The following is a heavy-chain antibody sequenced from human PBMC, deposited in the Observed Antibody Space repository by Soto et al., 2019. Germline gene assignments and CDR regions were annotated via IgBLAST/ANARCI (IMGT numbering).Heavy chain of an antibody. J-gene: IGHJ4*02. Sequence: EVRLVDSGGGLVQPGGSLRLSCEASGFTLGNSNMNWVRQAPGSGLEWVSFISVSGGATYYADSVKGRFTISRDIARNSLFVQMNSLRHEATAVYYCARSRWDMRSRVLDYWGQGTLVTVAS. CDR3: ARSRWDMRSRVLDY. CDR2: ISVSGGAT. V-gene: IGHV3-48*02. D-gene: IGHD1-26*01. CDR1: GFTLGNSN.